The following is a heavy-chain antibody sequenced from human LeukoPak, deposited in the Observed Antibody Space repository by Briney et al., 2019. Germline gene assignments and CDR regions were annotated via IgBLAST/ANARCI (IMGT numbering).Heavy chain of an antibody. CDR1: GGSFSGYY. V-gene: IGHV4-34*01. D-gene: IGHD2-2*01. J-gene: IGHJ4*02. Sequence: SETLSLTCAVYGGSFSGYYWSWIRQPPGKGLEWIGEINHSGSTNYNPSLKSRVTISVDTSKNQFSLKLSSVTAADTAVYYCARDASSTGFDYWGQGTLVTVSS. CDR3: ARDASSTGFDY. CDR2: INHSGST.